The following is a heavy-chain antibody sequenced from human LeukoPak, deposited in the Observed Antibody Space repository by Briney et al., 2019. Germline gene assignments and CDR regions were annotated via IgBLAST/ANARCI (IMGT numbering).Heavy chain of an antibody. CDR3: ARGGDGYNNVDY. CDR1: GFTFSSYS. J-gene: IGHJ4*02. CDR2: ISSSSRYI. V-gene: IGHV3-21*01. D-gene: IGHD5-24*01. Sequence: GGSLRLSCAASGFTFSSYSMNWVRQAPGKGLEWCSSISSSSRYIYYADSVKGRFTISRDNATTSLYLQMNSPRAEDTAVYYCARGGDGYNNVDYWGQGNLVTVSS.